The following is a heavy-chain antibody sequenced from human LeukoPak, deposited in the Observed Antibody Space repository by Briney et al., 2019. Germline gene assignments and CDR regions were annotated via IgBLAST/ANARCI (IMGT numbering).Heavy chain of an antibody. J-gene: IGHJ4*02. V-gene: IGHV3-30*04. Sequence: PGGSLRLSCAASGFTFSSHAMRWVRQAPGKGLEWVAVISYDGSNKYYADSVKGRFTISRDNSKNTLYLQMNSLRAEDTAVYYCAPTRYSYGTFDYWGQGTLITVSS. CDR2: ISYDGSNK. CDR3: APTRYSYGTFDY. CDR1: GFTFSSHA. D-gene: IGHD5-18*01.